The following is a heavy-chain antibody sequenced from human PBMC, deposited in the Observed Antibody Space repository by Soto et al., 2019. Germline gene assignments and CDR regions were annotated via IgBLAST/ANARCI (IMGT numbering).Heavy chain of an antibody. D-gene: IGHD3-3*01. J-gene: IGHJ5*02. CDR1: GDSVSSKTAA. V-gene: IGHV6-1*01. CDR3: SRDSLNILFGVIGYLDP. CDR2: TYYRSEWYN. Sequence: SPTLSLTCVISGDSVSSKTAAWNWIRQSPSRGLEWLGRTYYRSEWYNDYAESVKSRLSINADTFMNQFSLQLSSVTPEDTALYYGSRDSLNILFGVIGYLDPGGQGTLFTVSS.